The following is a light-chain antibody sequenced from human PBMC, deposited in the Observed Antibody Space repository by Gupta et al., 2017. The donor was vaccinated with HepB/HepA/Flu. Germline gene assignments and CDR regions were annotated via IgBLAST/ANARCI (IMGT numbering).Light chain of an antibody. CDR2: SDN. Sequence: QSVLTQPPSASGTPGQRVTISCSGSSSNIGSNIVNWYQQLPGTAPKLRIYSDNQRPSGVTDRFSGSKSGTSASLAXSGXQSEDEXDYYCAAWDDSLNGFLFGPGTKVTXL. CDR1: SSNIGSNI. V-gene: IGLV1-44*01. J-gene: IGLJ1*01. CDR3: AAWDDSLNGFL.